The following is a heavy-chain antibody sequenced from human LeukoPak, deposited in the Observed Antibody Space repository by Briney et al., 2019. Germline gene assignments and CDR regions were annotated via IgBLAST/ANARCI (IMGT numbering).Heavy chain of an antibody. J-gene: IGHJ3*02. CDR1: GGSIHNSNYY. V-gene: IGHV4-39*07. CDR3: ARAGSVDAFDI. Sequence: SETLSLTCTVSGGSIHNSNYYWGWIRQPPGKGLEWIGEINHSGSTNYNPSLKSRVTISVDTSKNQFSLKLSSVTAADTAVYYCARAGSVDAFDIWGQGTMVTVSS. CDR2: INHSGST. D-gene: IGHD3-10*01.